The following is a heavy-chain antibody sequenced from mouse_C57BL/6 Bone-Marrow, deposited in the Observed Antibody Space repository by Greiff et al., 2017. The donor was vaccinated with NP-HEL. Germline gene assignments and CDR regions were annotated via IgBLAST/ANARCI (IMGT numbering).Heavy chain of an antibody. D-gene: IGHD2-4*01. J-gene: IGHJ2*01. CDR1: GYTFTDYY. CDR2: IYPGSGNT. CDR3: ARRGDYDGGCYFDY. V-gene: IGHV1-76*01. Sequence: VQLQQSGAELVRPGASVKLSCKASGYTFTDYYINWVKQRPGQGLEWIARIYPGSGNTYYNEKFKGKATLTAEKDSSPAYMQRSSLTSEDSAVYFCARRGDYDGGCYFDYWGQGTTLTVSS.